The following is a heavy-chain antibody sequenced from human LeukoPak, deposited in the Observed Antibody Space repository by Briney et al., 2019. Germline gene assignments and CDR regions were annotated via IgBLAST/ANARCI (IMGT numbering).Heavy chain of an antibody. CDR3: AREARMIVVVITTSHYYYYMDV. J-gene: IGHJ6*03. V-gene: IGHV4-34*01. CDR1: GFSFSTYA. Sequence: PGGSLRLSCAGSGFSFSTYAMSWVRQAPGKGLEWIGEINHSGSTNYNPSLKSRVTISVDTSKNQFSLKLSSVTAADTAVYYCAREARMIVVVITTSHYYYYMDVWGKGTTVTVSS. D-gene: IGHD3-22*01. CDR2: INHSGST.